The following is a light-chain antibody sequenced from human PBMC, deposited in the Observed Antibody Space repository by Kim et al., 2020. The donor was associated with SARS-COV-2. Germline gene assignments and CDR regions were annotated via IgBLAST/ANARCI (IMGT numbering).Light chain of an antibody. V-gene: IGKV3D-7*01. CDR1: QCVSSSY. CDR3: QQNYNLPPIT. CDR2: GSS. J-gene: IGKJ5*01. Sequence: PGERVTLSCRASQCVSSSYLTWYQQKPGQAPRLLIYGSSTRATGIPARFSGSGSGTDLTLTISSLQPEDFAVYYCQQNYNLPPITFGQGTRLWIK.